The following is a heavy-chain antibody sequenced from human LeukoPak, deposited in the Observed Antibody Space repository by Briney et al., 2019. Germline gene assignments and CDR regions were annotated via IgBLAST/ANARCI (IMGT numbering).Heavy chain of an antibody. V-gene: IGHV3-23*01. D-gene: IGHD3-10*01. Sequence: GGSLTLSCAASGFTFSSYAMKWVRQAPGKGLEWVAAISGSGGSTYYTDSVKGRFTVSRDNSKNTLYLQMNSLRVEDTAVYYCAKDSRTRTYYFGSGGDFDYWGQGTLVTVSS. CDR2: ISGSGGST. J-gene: IGHJ4*02. CDR3: AKDSRTRTYYFGSGGDFDY. CDR1: GFTFSSYA.